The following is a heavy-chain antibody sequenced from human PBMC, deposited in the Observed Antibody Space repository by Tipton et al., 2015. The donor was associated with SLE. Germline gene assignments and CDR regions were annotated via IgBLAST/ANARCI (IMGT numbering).Heavy chain of an antibody. Sequence: LRLSCTVSGASINNYYWSWIRQPPGEGLEWIGCIYSSGSTNYNPSLKSRVTILLDTSKNHFSLRLNSVTAAETAVYYCARGGDGFNDAFDIWGQGTMVTVSS. CDR3: ARGGDGFNDAFDI. V-gene: IGHV4-59*01. D-gene: IGHD5-24*01. J-gene: IGHJ3*02. CDR1: GASINNYY. CDR2: IYSSGST.